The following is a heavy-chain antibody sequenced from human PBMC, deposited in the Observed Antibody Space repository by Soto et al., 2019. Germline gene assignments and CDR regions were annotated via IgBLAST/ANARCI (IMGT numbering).Heavy chain of an antibody. CDR2: INQDGSQR. CDR1: GFTFSLYW. D-gene: IGHD6-13*01. CDR3: ARETVHNIPEPGRGDY. V-gene: IGHV3-7*04. Sequence: EVQLVESGGGLVQPGGSLRLSCAASGFTFSLYWLSWVRQAPGKGLEWAANINQDGSQRYYVDSVKGRFTVSRDDVKNSPYLQMNSLRAEDTAVYYCARETVHNIPEPGRGDYWGQGTLVTVSS. J-gene: IGHJ4*02.